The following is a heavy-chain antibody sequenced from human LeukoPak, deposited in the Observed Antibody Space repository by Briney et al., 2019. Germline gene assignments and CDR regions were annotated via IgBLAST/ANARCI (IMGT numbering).Heavy chain of an antibody. D-gene: IGHD1-26*01. CDR3: ARDRSGSYWAAFDI. CDR1: GFTFSSYA. J-gene: IGHJ3*02. Sequence: GGSLRLSCAASGFTFSSYAMSWVRQAPGKGLEWVSAISGSGGSTYYADSVKGRFTISRDNSKNTLYLQINSLRAEDTAVYYCARDRSGSYWAAFDIWGQGTMVTVSS. V-gene: IGHV3-23*01. CDR2: ISGSGGST.